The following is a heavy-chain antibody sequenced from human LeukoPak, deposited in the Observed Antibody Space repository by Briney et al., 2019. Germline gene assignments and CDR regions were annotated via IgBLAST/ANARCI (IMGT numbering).Heavy chain of an antibody. CDR1: GYTFTSYG. CDR2: ISAYNGNT. Sequence: GASVKVSCKASGYTFTSYGISWVRQAPGQGLEWMGWISAYNGNTNYAQKLQGRVTMTTDTSTSTAYMELRSLRSDDTAVYYCARDTCISCFSPDAFDIWGQGTMVTISS. D-gene: IGHD2-2*01. CDR3: ARDTCISCFSPDAFDI. V-gene: IGHV1-18*01. J-gene: IGHJ3*02.